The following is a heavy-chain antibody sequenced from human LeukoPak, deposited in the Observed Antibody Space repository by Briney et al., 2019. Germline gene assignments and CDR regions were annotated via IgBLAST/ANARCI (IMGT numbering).Heavy chain of an antibody. J-gene: IGHJ4*02. Sequence: GSLRLSCAASGFTFSNYWVHWVRQAPGKGLVWVSRINPDGSTINYADSVKGRFTISRDNAKNTLYLQMNSLRAEDTAVYYCAGGWDYFDYWGQGTLVTVSS. CDR3: AGGWDYFDY. CDR2: INPDGSTI. D-gene: IGHD1-26*01. CDR1: GFTFSNYW. V-gene: IGHV3-74*01.